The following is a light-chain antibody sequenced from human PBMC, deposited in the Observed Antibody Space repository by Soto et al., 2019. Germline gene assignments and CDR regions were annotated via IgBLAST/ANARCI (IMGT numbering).Light chain of an antibody. CDR2: AAS. V-gene: IGKV1-39*01. CDR3: QQSYSTHT. Sequence: DIQMTQSPSSLSASVGDRVTIXCXASQSISSYLNWYQQKPGKAPKLLIYAASSLQSGVPSRFSGSGSGTDFTLTISSLQPEDFATYYCQQSYSTHTFGQGTKLEIK. J-gene: IGKJ2*01. CDR1: QSISSY.